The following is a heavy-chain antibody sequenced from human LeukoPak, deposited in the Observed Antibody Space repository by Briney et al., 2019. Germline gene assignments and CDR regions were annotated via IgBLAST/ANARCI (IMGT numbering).Heavy chain of an antibody. D-gene: IGHD3-10*01. J-gene: IGHJ4*02. Sequence: SVKVSCXASGGTFSSYAISWVRQAPGQGLEWMGRIIPIFGTANYAQKFQGRVTITTDESTSTAYMELSSLRSEDTAVYYCASSMITMVRGVLSWGQGTLVTVSS. CDR2: IIPIFGTA. V-gene: IGHV1-69*05. CDR1: GGTFSSYA. CDR3: ASSMITMVRGVLS.